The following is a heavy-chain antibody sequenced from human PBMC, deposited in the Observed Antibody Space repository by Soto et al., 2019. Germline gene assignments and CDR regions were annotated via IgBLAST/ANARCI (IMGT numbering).Heavy chain of an antibody. D-gene: IGHD3-16*01. CDR2: VIPLFDTA. CDR1: GGIFTNNA. CDR3: ATGGHNDGYNFYPGMDV. V-gene: IGHV1-69*01. Sequence: QVQVVQSGAEVKKPGSSVKVSCKVSGGIFTNNAISWVRQAPGQGLEWLGGVIPLFDTAYYAQIFRGRLRISADGATTTAYMELSGLTSADTAVYFRATGGHNDGYNFYPGMDVWGQGTTVTVS. J-gene: IGHJ6*02.